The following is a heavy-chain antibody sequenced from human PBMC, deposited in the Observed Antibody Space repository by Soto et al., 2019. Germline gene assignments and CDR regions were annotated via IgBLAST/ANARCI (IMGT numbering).Heavy chain of an antibody. CDR3: AYRQEYRGSWDSGWFDP. D-gene: IGHD6-13*01. J-gene: IGHJ5*02. CDR1: GFTFSSYA. V-gene: IGHV3-23*01. CDR2: ISGSGGST. Sequence: GGSLRLSCAASGFTFSSYAMSWVRQAPGKGLEWVSAISGSGGSTYYADSVKGRFTISRDNSKNTLYLQMTNMDPVDTATYYCAYRQEYRGSWDSGWFDPWGQGTLVTVSS.